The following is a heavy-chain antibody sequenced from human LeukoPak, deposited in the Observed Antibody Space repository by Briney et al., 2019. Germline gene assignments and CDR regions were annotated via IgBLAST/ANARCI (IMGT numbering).Heavy chain of an antibody. CDR1: GFTFSSYC. CDR2: IYQVGSER. V-gene: IGHV3-7*01. CDR3: ARFLTGIDDAPHYYYYYGVDV. D-gene: IGHD3-10*01. J-gene: IGHJ6*02. Sequence: GGSLRLSCAASGFTFSSYCVSWVRQALGKGLGWVSNIYQVGSERYYVDSVKGRFTISRDSAKNSLYLQMISLRAEDTAVYFCARFLTGIDDAPHYYYYYGVDVWGQGTTVTVSS.